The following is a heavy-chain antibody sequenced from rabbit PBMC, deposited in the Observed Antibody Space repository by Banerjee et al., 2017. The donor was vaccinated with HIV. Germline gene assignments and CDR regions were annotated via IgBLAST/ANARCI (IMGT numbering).Heavy chain of an antibody. V-gene: IGHV1S40*01. D-gene: IGHD6-1*01. Sequence: QSLEESGGDLVKPGASLTLTCTVSGFSFSSNYYMCWVRQAPGKGLEWIACIYAGSSGSTYYTNWAKGRFTISKTSSTTVTLQMTSLTAADTATYFCARRDGGYVAYGYAYYGMDLWGQGTLVTVS. CDR1: GFSFSSNYY. CDR3: ARRDGGYVAYGYAYYGMDL. CDR2: IYAGSSGST. J-gene: IGHJ6*01.